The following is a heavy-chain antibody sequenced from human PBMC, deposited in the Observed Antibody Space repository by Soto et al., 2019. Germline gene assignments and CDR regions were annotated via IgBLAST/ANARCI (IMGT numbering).Heavy chain of an antibody. J-gene: IGHJ6*02. CDR2: INTDESSR. CDR1: GFTFSSYG. V-gene: IGHV3-74*01. CDR3: ARDRVPQLGYYGMDV. D-gene: IGHD2-2*01. Sequence: GSLRLSCAASGFTFSSYGMHWVRQAPGKGLMWVSRINTDESSRSYADYVKGRFTISRDNDKNTLYLQMNSLRAEDTALYFCARDRVPQLGYYGMDVWGQGTTVTVS.